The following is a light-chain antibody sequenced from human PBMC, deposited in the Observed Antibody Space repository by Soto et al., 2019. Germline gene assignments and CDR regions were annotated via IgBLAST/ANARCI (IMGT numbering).Light chain of an antibody. CDR1: NIESKS. V-gene: IGLV3-21*04. CDR3: QVWDGTSDHVI. CDR2: YDT. J-gene: IGLJ2*01. Sequence: SYELTQPPSVSVAPGKAARIPCGGNNIESKSVHWYQQKPGQAPLLVIYYDTDRPSGIPELFSGSNSGDTATLTISRVEAGDEADYYCQVWDGTSDHVIFGGGTKVTVL.